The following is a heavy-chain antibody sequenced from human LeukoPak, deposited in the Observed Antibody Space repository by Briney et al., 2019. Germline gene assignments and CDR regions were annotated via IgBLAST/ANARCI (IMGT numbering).Heavy chain of an antibody. J-gene: IGHJ5*02. CDR1: GGSFSGYY. Sequence: SETLSLTCAVYGGSFSGYYRSWIRQPPGKGLEWIGEINHSGSTNYNPSLKSRVTISVDTSKNQFSLKLSSVTAADTAVYYCARAEVLVNWNYSPVWFDPWGQGTLVTVSS. V-gene: IGHV4-34*01. D-gene: IGHD1-7*01. CDR3: ARAEVLVNWNYSPVWFDP. CDR2: INHSGST.